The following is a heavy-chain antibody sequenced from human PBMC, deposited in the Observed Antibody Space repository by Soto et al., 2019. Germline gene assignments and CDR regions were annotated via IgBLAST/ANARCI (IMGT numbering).Heavy chain of an antibody. D-gene: IGHD2-15*01. Sequence: ASVKVSCKXSGYTFTGYYMHWVRQAPGQGLEWMGWINPNGGGTNYAQKFQGWVTMTRDTSISTAYMELSRLRSDDTAVYYCARGRCYGPDYYYGMDVWGQGTTVTVSS. CDR1: GYTFTGYY. CDR2: INPNGGGT. CDR3: ARGRCYGPDYYYGMDV. V-gene: IGHV1-2*04. J-gene: IGHJ6*02.